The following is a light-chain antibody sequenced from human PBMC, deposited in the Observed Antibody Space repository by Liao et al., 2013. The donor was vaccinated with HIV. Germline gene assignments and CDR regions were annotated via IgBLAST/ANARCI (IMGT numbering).Light chain of an antibody. CDR1: KLGDKY. Sequence: SYELTQPPSVSVSPGQTASITCFGDKLGDKYVSWYQQKPGQSPVMVIYQDSRRPSGIPERFSGSNSDYTATLTISETQAADEADYFCQAWGSGTVGFGGGTKVTVL. CDR2: QDS. J-gene: IGLJ2*01. V-gene: IGLV3-1*01. CDR3: QAWGSGTVG.